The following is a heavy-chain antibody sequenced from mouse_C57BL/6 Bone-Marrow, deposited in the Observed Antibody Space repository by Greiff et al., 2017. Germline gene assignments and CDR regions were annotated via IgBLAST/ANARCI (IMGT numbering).Heavy chain of an antibody. CDR3: ARIYDGYYGYFDV. Sequence: QVQLQPPGAELVKPGASVKLSCKASGYTFTSYWMHWVKQRPGQGLEWIGMIHPNSGSTNYNQKFKSKATLTVDKSSSTAYMQLSSLPSEASAVYYGARIYDGYYGYFDVWGTGTTVTVSA. D-gene: IGHD2-3*01. V-gene: IGHV1-64*01. CDR2: IHPNSGST. J-gene: IGHJ1*03. CDR1: GYTFTSYW.